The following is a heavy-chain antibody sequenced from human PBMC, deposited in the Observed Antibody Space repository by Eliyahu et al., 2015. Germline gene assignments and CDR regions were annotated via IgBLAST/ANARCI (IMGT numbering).Heavy chain of an antibody. V-gene: IGHV3-23*01. CDR3: AKDLIAARPDVSLY. CDR2: ISGSGGST. D-gene: IGHD6-6*01. J-gene: IGHJ4*02. Sequence: EVQLLESGGGLVQPGGSXRLSCAASGFTXXXXAMXWVRXAPGKGLEWVSAISGSGGSTYYADSVKGRFTISRDNSKNTLYLQMNSLRAEDTAVYYCAKDLIAARPDVSLYWGQGTLVTVSS. CDR1: GFTXXXXA.